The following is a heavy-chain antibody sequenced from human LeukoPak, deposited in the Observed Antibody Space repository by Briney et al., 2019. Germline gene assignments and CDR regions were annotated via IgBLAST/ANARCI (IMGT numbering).Heavy chain of an antibody. CDR1: GGSISTSSYY. D-gene: IGHD3-22*01. CDR3: ARQDYDSTGYYSLNYFDY. V-gene: IGHV4-39*01. Sequence: SETLSLTCTVSGGSISTSSYYWGWIRQPPGKGLEWIGSIYYSGSTYYNPSLKSRVTISVDTSKNQFSLGLSSVTAADTAVYYCARQDYDSTGYYSLNYFDYWGQGTLVTVSS. J-gene: IGHJ4*02. CDR2: IYYSGST.